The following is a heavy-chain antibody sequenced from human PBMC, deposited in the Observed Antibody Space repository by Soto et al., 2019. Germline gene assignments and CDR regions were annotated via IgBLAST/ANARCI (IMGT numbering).Heavy chain of an antibody. D-gene: IGHD3-9*01. CDR2: FYYSGTT. V-gene: IGHV4-61*01. CDR1: GGSVTGGSYY. Sequence: PSETLSLTCTVSGGSVTGGSYYWSWIRQSPAKGLEWIGYFYYSGTTNCNPSLKSRVTISADTSKNQVSLTVNSVTAADTAVYYCARTSHDRTGYYYFDYWGRGTLVTVSS. CDR3: ARTSHDRTGYYYFDY. J-gene: IGHJ4*02.